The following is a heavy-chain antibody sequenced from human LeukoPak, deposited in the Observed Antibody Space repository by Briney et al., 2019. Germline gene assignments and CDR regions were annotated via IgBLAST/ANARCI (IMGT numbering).Heavy chain of an antibody. D-gene: IGHD4-11*01. V-gene: IGHV3-7*01. J-gene: IGHJ4*02. CDR2: IKQDGSYK. CDR3: VRLQRAVTGNY. Sequence: AGGSLRLSCAASGFTFSSYWMSWVRQAPGKWLEWVANIKQDGSYKQYVDSVKGRFTISRDNAQNSLYLQMNSLRTEDTAVYYCVRLQRAVTGNYWGQGTLVTVSS. CDR1: GFTFSSYW.